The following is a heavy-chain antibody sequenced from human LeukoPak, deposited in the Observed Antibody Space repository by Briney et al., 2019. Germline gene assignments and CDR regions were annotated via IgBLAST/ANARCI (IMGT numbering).Heavy chain of an antibody. V-gene: IGHV3-53*01. J-gene: IGHJ4*02. Sequence: GGSLRLSCAASGFTFSSYEMNWVRQAPGKWLEWVSVIYSGGSTYYADSVKGRFTISRDNSKNTLYLQMNSLRAEDTAVYYCARGGHYCSSTSCYSYWGQGTLVTVSS. CDR2: IYSGGST. D-gene: IGHD2-2*01. CDR1: GFTFSSYE. CDR3: ARGGHYCSSTSCYSY.